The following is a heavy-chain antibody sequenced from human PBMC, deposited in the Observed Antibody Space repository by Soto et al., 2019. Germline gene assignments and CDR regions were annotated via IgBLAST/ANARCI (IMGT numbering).Heavy chain of an antibody. Sequence: GGSLRLSCVVSGSTFSSDDMSWVRHAPGRGLEWVSGISDSGGSTYYADSVKGRFTISRDNAKNTLYLQMKSLRVEDTALYYCAKDGGWSLAVAGLFDYWGPGTQVTVSS. V-gene: IGHV3-23*01. J-gene: IGHJ4*02. CDR2: ISDSGGST. CDR3: AKDGGWSLAVAGLFDY. CDR1: GSTFSSDD. D-gene: IGHD6-19*01.